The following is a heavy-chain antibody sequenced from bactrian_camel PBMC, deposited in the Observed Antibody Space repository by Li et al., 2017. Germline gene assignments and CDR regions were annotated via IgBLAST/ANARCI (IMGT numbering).Heavy chain of an antibody. D-gene: IGHD2*01. J-gene: IGHJ4*01. V-gene: IGHV3S40*01. CDR1: GFTFSSYD. CDR3: AADMVAGYCYGRGSRGYNY. CDR2: INSGGGST. Sequence: VQLVESGGGLVQPGGSLRLSCAASGFTFSSYDMSWVRQAPGKGLEWVSAINSGGGSTYYADSVKGRFTISRDNAKNTLYLQMDNLKPEDTAMYYCAADMVAGYCYGRGSRGYNYWG.